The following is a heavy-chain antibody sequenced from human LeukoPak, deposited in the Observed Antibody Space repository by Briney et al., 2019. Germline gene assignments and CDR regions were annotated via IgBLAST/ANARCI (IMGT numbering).Heavy chain of an antibody. CDR1: GGSISSGGYS. CDR2: IYHSGST. CDR3: ARDHESNWGEGGNWFDP. J-gene: IGHJ5*02. V-gene: IGHV4-30-2*01. Sequence: SETLSLTCAVSGGSISSGGYSWSWIRQPPGKGLEWIGYIYHSGSTYYNPSLKSRVTISVDTSKNQFSLKLSSVTAADTAVYYCARDHESNWGEGGNWFDPWGQGTLVTVSS. D-gene: IGHD7-27*01.